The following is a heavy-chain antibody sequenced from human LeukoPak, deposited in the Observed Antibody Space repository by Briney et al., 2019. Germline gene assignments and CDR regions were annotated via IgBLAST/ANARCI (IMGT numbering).Heavy chain of an antibody. CDR3: AHTYDSSGYYYAFDY. CDR1: GGSLSGYY. Sequence: SETLSLTCAVYGGSLSGYYWSWIRQPPGKGLEWIGEINHSGSTNYNPSLKSRVTISVDTSKNQFSLKLSSVTAADTAVYYCAHTYDSSGYYYAFDYWGQGTLVTVSS. D-gene: IGHD3-22*01. CDR2: INHSGST. J-gene: IGHJ4*02. V-gene: IGHV4-34*01.